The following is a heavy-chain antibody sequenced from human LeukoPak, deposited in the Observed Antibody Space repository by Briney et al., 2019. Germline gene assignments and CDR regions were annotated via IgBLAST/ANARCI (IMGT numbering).Heavy chain of an antibody. D-gene: IGHD3-3*01. CDR1: GGSFSGYY. V-gene: IGHV4-34*01. CDR2: INHSGST. J-gene: IGHJ6*03. Sequence: SETLSLTCAVYGGSFSGYYWSWIRQPPGKGLEWIGEINHSGSTNYNPSLKSRVTISVDTSKNQLSLKLSSVTAADTAVYYCARGRRFFAMDVWGKGTTVTVSS. CDR3: ARGRRFFAMDV.